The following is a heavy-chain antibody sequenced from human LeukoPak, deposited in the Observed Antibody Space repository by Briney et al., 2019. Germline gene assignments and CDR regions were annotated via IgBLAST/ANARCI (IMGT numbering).Heavy chain of an antibody. V-gene: IGHV4-59*01. CDR2: IYYSGTT. CDR1: GGSISSYY. Sequence: SETLSLTCSVSGGSISSYYWSWIRQSPGKGLEWIGYIYYSGTTNYNPSLKSRVTISVDTSKNQFTLKLSSVTAAETAVYYCARDSGGPDSHFHYWGQGTLVTVSS. CDR3: ARDSGGPDSHFHY. J-gene: IGHJ4*02. D-gene: IGHD1-14*01.